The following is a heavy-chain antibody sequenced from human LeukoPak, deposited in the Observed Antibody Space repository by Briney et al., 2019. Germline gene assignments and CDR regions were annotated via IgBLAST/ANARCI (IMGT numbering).Heavy chain of an antibody. CDR1: GGSISSYY. CDR3: ARRIGSWVVAAGYFDL. Sequence: PSETLSLTCTVSGGSISSYYWSWIRQPPGKGLEWIGYIYYSGSTNYNPSLKSRVTISVDTSKNQLSLKLSSVTAADTAVYYCARRIGSWVVAAGYFDLWGRGTLVTVSS. CDR2: IYYSGST. D-gene: IGHD2-15*01. V-gene: IGHV4-59*08. J-gene: IGHJ2*01.